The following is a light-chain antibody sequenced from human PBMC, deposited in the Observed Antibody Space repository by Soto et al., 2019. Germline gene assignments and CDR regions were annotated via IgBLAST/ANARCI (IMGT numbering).Light chain of an antibody. CDR3: QKYNSAPRT. CDR2: AAS. Sequence: DIQMTQSPASLSSSLVDRVTITCQASQDISNYLAWYQQKPGKVPKLLIYAASTLQSGVPSRFSGSGSGTDFTLTISSLQPEDVATYYCQKYNSAPRTFGGGTKVDIK. J-gene: IGKJ4*01. V-gene: IGKV1-27*01. CDR1: QDISNY.